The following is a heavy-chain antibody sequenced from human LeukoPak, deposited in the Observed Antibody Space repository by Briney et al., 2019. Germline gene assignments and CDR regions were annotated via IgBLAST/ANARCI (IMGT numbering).Heavy chain of an antibody. V-gene: IGHV4-39*01. D-gene: IGHD5-24*01. J-gene: IGHJ4*02. CDR3: HGRMGTINPSY. CDR1: GGSISNSSYY. Sequence: PSETLSLTCTVSGGSISNSSYYWGWIRQPPGKGLEWIGSMYYSGSTYYNPSLKSRATISVDTSKNQFSLKLSSVTGADTAVYARHGRMGTINPSYWGQGTLVTVSS. CDR2: MYYSGST.